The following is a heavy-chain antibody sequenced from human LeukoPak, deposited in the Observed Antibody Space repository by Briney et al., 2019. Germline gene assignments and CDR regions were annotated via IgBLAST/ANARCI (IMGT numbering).Heavy chain of an antibody. CDR1: GGSISSSSYY. Sequence: KTSETLSLTCTVSGGSISSSSYYWGWIRQPPGKGLEWIGSIYYSGSTYYNPSLKSRVTISVDTSKNQFSLKLSSVTAADTAVYYCARPNPYSSSWYNVGGYWFDPWGQGTLVTVSS. D-gene: IGHD6-13*01. CDR2: IYYSGST. J-gene: IGHJ5*02. CDR3: ARPNPYSSSWYNVGGYWFDP. V-gene: IGHV4-39*07.